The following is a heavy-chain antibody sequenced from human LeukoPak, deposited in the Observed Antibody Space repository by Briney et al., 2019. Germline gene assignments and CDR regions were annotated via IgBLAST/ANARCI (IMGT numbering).Heavy chain of an antibody. J-gene: IGHJ4*02. CDR2: ISSNGGST. V-gene: IGHV3-64*01. CDR1: GFTFSSYA. D-gene: IGHD5-24*01. CDR3: ARTKRWLQFLDY. Sequence: PGGSLRLSCAASGFTFSSYAMHSVRQAPGKGLEYVSAISSNGGSTYYANSVKGRFTISRDNSKNTLYLQMGSLRAEDMAVYYCARTKRWLQFLDYWGQGTLVTVSS.